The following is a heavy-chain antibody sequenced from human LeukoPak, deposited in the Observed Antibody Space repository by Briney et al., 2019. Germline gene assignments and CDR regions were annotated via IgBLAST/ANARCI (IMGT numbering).Heavy chain of an antibody. CDR1: GFTFDDYA. J-gene: IGHJ4*02. CDR3: AKGGVVVAATPFDY. D-gene: IGHD2-15*01. CDR2: ISWNSGSI. Sequence: GRSLRLSCAASGFTFDDYAMHWVRQAPGKGLEWVSGISWNSGSIGYADSVKGRFTISRDNAKNSLYLQMNSLRAEDTALYYCAKGGVVVAATPFDYWGQGTLVTVSS. V-gene: IGHV3-9*01.